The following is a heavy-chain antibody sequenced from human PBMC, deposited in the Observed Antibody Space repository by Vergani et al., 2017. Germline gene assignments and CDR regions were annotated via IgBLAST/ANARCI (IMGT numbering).Heavy chain of an antibody. CDR1: GYSFTSYW. V-gene: IGHV5-51*01. D-gene: IGHD6-13*01. CDR3: ARRCRSSWGLGCGMDV. CDR2: IYPGDSDT. Sequence: EVQLVQSGAEVKKPGESLKISCTGSGYSFTSYWIGWVRQMPGKGLQWMGIIYPGDSDTRSSPSFKGQVTIAADKSSSTAYLQWSSLKASDTAMYYCARRCRSSWGLGCGMDVWGQGTTVTVSS. J-gene: IGHJ6*02.